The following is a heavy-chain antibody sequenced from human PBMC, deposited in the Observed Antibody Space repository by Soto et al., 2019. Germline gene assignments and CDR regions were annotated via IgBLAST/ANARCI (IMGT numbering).Heavy chain of an antibody. J-gene: IGHJ6*02. CDR3: ARARMVRGIIYYYGMDV. CDR2: IYYSGST. CDR1: GGSISSDGNY. D-gene: IGHD3-10*01. V-gene: IGHV4-31*03. Sequence: QVQLQESGPGLVKSSQTLSLTCTVSGGSISSDGNYWSWIRQHPGKGLVWIGYIYYSGSTNYNPSLKSRVTISVDTSKNQFSLKLNSVTAADTAVYYCARARMVRGIIYYYGMDVWGQGTTVTVSS.